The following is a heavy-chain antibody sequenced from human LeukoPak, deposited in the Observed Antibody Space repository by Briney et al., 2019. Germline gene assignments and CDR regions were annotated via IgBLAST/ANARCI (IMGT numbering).Heavy chain of an antibody. CDR3: ARVPYGGNSYYYYYMDV. CDR1: GFTFSDYY. J-gene: IGHJ6*03. D-gene: IGHD4-23*01. CDR2: ISSSGSTI. Sequence: PGGSVRLSCAASGFTFSDYYMSWIRQAPGKGLEWVSYISSSGSTIYYADSVKGRFTISRDNAKNSLYLQMNSLRAEDTAVYYCARVPYGGNSYYYYYMDVWGKGTTVTVSS. V-gene: IGHV3-11*04.